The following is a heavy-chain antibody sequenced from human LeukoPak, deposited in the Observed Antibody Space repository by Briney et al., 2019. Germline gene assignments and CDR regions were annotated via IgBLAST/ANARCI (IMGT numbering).Heavy chain of an antibody. J-gene: IGHJ5*02. D-gene: IGHD3-10*01. CDR1: GGSVSSGIHY. Sequence: SETLSLTCTVSGGSVSSGIHYWGWIRQSPEKGLEWIASIHYSGSIYYNPSLESRLTLSVSTSKSQFSLKLSSVTAADTAVYYCATYKYGQNYFDPWGQGTLVTVSS. V-gene: IGHV4-39*01. CDR3: ATYKYGQNYFDP. CDR2: IHYSGSI.